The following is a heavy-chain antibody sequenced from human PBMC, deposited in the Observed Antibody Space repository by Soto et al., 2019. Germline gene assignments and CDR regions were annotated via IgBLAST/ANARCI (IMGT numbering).Heavy chain of an antibody. CDR3: ARWDRGGFYI. J-gene: IGHJ3*02. CDR1: GFTFSYYW. D-gene: IGHD3-16*01. CDR2: IHSDGSST. V-gene: IGHV3-74*01. Sequence: EVQLVESGGGLVQPGESLRLSCVASGFTFSYYWMHWVRQGPGKGLVWVSRIHSDGSSTTYADSVKGRFTISRDNAKNTLYVQMNRLRAEVTAVYYCARWDRGGFYIWGQGTVVTVSS.